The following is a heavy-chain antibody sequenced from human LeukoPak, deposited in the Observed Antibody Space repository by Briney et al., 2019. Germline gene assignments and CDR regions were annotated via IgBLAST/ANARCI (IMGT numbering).Heavy chain of an antibody. CDR3: ARSGPDEMAKHDY. J-gene: IGHJ4*02. CDR2: IYYSGNT. D-gene: IGHD5-24*01. CDR1: GDSISTSNSY. V-gene: IGHV4-39*07. Sequence: KASQTLSLTCTVSGDSISTSNSYWGWIRQPPGKGLEWIGSIYYSGNTYYNASLKSRVTISVDTSKNQFSLKLSSVTAADTAVYYCARSGPDEMAKHDYWGQGTLVTVSS.